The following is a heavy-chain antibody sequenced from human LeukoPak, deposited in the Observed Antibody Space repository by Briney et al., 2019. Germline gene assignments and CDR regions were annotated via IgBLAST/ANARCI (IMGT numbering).Heavy chain of an antibody. D-gene: IGHD6-13*01. CDR2: SNPNSGGT. CDR1: GYTFTDYY. V-gene: IGHV1-2*02. CDR3: ARDSSSSWNRHDAFDI. J-gene: IGHJ3*02. Sequence: SVKVSCKASGYTFTDYYMHWVRQAPGQGLEWMGWSNPNSGGTNYEQKFQGRVTMTRDTSISTAYMALSRLRSDDTAVYYCARDSSSSWNRHDAFDIWGQGTMVTVSS.